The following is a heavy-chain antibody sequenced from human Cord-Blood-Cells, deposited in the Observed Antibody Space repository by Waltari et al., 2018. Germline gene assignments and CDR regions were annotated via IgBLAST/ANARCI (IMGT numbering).Heavy chain of an antibody. CDR2: INHSGST. J-gene: IGHJ6*02. Sequence: QVQLQQWGAGLLKPSETLSLTCAVYGGSFRGYYWSWIRQPPGKGPEWIGEINHSGSTNYNPSLKSRVTISVDTSKNQFSLKLSSVTAADTAVYYCARAGTGDIVVVPAAIHYYYGMDVWGQGTTVTVSS. V-gene: IGHV4-34*01. D-gene: IGHD2-2*02. CDR1: GGSFRGYY. CDR3: ARAGTGDIVVVPAAIHYYYGMDV.